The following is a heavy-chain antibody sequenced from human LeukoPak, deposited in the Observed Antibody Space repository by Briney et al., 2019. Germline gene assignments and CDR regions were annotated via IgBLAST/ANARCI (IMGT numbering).Heavy chain of an antibody. Sequence: ASVKVSCKASGYSFIDYDINWVRQATGQGLEWMGWMNPNTGNTGYAQKFQGRVTFTRDMSTDTAYMELSSLTSEDTAVYFCARAFLGYCSGVSCSDVVLYYFNSWGQGTLVTVSS. CDR3: ARAFLGYCSGVSCSDVVLYYFNS. CDR1: GYSFIDYD. CDR2: MNPNTGNT. V-gene: IGHV1-8*03. J-gene: IGHJ4*02. D-gene: IGHD2-15*01.